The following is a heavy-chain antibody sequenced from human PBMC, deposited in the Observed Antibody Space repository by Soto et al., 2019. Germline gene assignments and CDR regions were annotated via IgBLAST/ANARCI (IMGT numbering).Heavy chain of an antibody. CDR1: GGSISSYY. Sequence: SETLSLTCTVSGGSISSYYWSWIRQPPGKGLEWIGYIYYSGSTNYNPSLKSRVTISVDTSKNQFSLKLSSVTAADTAVYYCARSSGGVVIIFDYWGQGTLVTVSS. V-gene: IGHV4-59*08. D-gene: IGHD3-3*01. CDR3: ARSSGGVVIIFDY. CDR2: IYYSGST. J-gene: IGHJ4*02.